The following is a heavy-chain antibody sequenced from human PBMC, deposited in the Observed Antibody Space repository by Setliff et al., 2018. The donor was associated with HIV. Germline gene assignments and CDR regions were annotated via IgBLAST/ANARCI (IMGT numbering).Heavy chain of an antibody. Sequence: KSSETLSLTCTVSGDSISSGAYYWTWLRQPAGKGLEWIGHVYTSGSTNYNPSLKSRVPISLDTSKNQFSLKLSSVTATDTAVYYCARGETYDFWSGYGNAFDIWGQGTMVTVSS. CDR2: VYTSGST. V-gene: IGHV4-61*09. D-gene: IGHD3-3*01. CDR1: GDSISSGAYY. CDR3: ARGETYDFWSGYGNAFDI. J-gene: IGHJ3*02.